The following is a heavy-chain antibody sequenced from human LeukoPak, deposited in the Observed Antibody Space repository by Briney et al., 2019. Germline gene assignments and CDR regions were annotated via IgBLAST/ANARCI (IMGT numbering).Heavy chain of an antibody. D-gene: IGHD6-13*01. CDR2: IYYSGST. CDR3: ARVNGRAAAGVDY. Sequence: SETLSLTCTVSGGSISSYYWSWIRQPPGKGLEWIGYIYYSGSTNYNPSLKSRVTISVDTSKNQFSLKLSSVTAADTAVYYCARVNGRAAAGVDYWGQGTLVTVSS. CDR1: GGSISSYY. V-gene: IGHV4-59*01. J-gene: IGHJ4*02.